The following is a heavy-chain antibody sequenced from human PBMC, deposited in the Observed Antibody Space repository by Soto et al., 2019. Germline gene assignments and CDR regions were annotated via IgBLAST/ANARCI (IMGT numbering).Heavy chain of an antibody. D-gene: IGHD6-13*01. J-gene: IGHJ3*01. Sequence: GGSLRLSCAASGFTFSSYAMHWVRQAPGKGLEWVAVISYDGSNKYYADSVKGRFTISRDNSKNTVYLQMNSLRAEETAVYYCAKDQGIAASHGIDWGQGTMVTVSS. CDR1: GFTFSSYA. V-gene: IGHV3-30-3*01. CDR3: AKDQGIAASHGID. CDR2: ISYDGSNK.